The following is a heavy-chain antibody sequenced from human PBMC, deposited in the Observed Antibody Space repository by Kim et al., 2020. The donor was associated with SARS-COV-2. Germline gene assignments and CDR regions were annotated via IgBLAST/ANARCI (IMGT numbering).Heavy chain of an antibody. CDR3: ARYRSGTMFAS. J-gene: IGHJ4*02. D-gene: IGHD1-1*01. V-gene: IGHV4-39*01. Sequence: THYNPSLRGRVIISVDTSKNQFSLNVNSVTATDTAVYYCARYRSGTMFASWGRGTLVTVS. CDR2: T.